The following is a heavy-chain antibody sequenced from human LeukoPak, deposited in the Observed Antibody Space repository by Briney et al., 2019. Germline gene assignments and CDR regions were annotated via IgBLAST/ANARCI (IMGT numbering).Heavy chain of an antibody. CDR1: GYSISSGYY. V-gene: IGHV4-38-2*01. J-gene: IGHJ4*02. D-gene: IGHD3-16*02. Sequence: PSDTLSLTCAVSGYSISSGYYWGWIPQPPGKGLEWIGSVYHSGSTYYNPSLKSRVPISVDTSKDQFSLKLSSVTAADTAVYYCASLYDYVWGSYRYTYRVDYWGQGTLVTVSS. CDR2: VYHSGST. CDR3: ASLYDYVWGSYRYTYRVDY.